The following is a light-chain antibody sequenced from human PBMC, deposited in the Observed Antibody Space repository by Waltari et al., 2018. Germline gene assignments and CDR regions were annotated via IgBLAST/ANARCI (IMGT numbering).Light chain of an antibody. Sequence: DIQMTQSPSSLSASVGDRVTLTCRASQNISPYFNWYQQKPGKAPKLLIYAASSLQSGVPSRFSGSGSGTDFTLTISSLQPEDFATYYCQQSYSTPPTFGQGTKVEIK. CDR3: QQSYSTPPT. CDR1: QNISPY. CDR2: AAS. V-gene: IGKV1-39*01. J-gene: IGKJ1*01.